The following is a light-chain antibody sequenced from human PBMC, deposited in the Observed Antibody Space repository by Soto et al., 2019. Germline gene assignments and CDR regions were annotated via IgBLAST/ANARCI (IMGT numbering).Light chain of an antibody. J-gene: IGKJ4*01. CDR2: GAS. CDR1: QSVSSNY. V-gene: IGKV3-20*01. Sequence: EIVLTQSPGTLSLSPGERATLSCRASQSVSSNYLAWYQQKPGQAPRLLIYGASSGATGIPDRFSATGSGTDFTLTISRLEPEDFAVYYCQQYASSPLTFGGGTKVEIK. CDR3: QQYASSPLT.